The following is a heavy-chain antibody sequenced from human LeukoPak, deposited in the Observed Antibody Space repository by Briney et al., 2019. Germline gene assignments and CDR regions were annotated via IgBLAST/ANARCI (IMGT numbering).Heavy chain of an antibody. Sequence: GESLRISGKGSVYSFTIYWISWVRQMPGKGLGWRGRVDPSDSYTHYSPSFQGHVTISPDKPISTAYLQWSRLKASHTAMYYCARYGSWSYPSDYWGQGTLVTVSS. J-gene: IGHJ4*02. V-gene: IGHV5-10-1*01. D-gene: IGHD3-10*01. CDR3: ARYGSWSYPSDY. CDR2: VDPSDSYT. CDR1: VYSFTIYW.